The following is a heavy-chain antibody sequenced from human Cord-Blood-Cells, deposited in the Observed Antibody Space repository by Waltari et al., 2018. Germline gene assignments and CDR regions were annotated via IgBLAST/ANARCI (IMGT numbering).Heavy chain of an antibody. Sequence: EVQLVESGGGLVEPGGSLSLSCAASGFTFSSHWFHWSRHSPGKGLVWVSRINSDGSSTSYADSVKGRFTISRDNAKNTLYLQMNSLRAEDTAVYYCARVVGWDKADWYFDLWGRGTLVTVSS. V-gene: IGHV3-74*01. J-gene: IGHJ2*01. CDR3: ARVVGWDKADWYFDL. CDR2: INSDGSST. D-gene: IGHD2-15*01. CDR1: GFTFSSHW.